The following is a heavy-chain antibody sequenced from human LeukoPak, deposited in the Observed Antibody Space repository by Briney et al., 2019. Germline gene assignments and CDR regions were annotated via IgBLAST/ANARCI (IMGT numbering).Heavy chain of an antibody. D-gene: IGHD2-2*01. CDR1: GFTFSSYW. CDR2: INTDGSST. J-gene: IGHJ4*02. CDR3: ARDLGVPAFFDY. Sequence: GGPLRLSCAASGFTFSSYWMHWVHQAPGKGLVWVSRINTDGSSTSYADSVKGRFTISRDNSKNTLYLQMNSLRAEDTAVYYCARDLGVPAFFDYWGQGTLVTVSS. V-gene: IGHV3-74*01.